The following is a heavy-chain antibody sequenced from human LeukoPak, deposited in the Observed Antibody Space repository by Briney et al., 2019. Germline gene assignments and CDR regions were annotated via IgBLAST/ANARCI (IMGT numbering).Heavy chain of an antibody. CDR3: ARLGSHEDAFDI. Sequence: SETLSLTCTVSGGSISSSSYYWGWIRQPPGKGLEWIGSIYYSGSTYYNPSLKSRVTISVDTSKNQFSLKLSSVTAADTAVYYCARLGSHEDAFDIWGQGTMVTVSS. V-gene: IGHV4-39*07. J-gene: IGHJ3*02. CDR1: GGSISSSSYY. CDR2: IYYSGST.